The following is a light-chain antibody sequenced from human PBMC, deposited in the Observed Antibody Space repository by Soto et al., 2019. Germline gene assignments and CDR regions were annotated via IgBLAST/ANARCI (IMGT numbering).Light chain of an antibody. J-gene: IGLJ3*02. CDR1: SGHSSYI. CDR2: LEGSGSY. CDR3: ETWDSNTRA. Sequence: QSVLTQSSSASASLGSSVKLTCTLSSGHSSYIIAWHQQQPGKAPRYLMKLEGSGSYNKGSGVPDRFSGSSSGADRYLTISNLQFEDEAEYYCETWDSNTRAFGGGTKLTVL. V-gene: IGLV4-60*02.